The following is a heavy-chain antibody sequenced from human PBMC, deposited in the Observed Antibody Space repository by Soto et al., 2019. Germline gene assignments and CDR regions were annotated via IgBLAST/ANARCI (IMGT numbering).Heavy chain of an antibody. V-gene: IGHV3-33*01. J-gene: IGHJ4*02. D-gene: IGHD3-3*01. CDR1: GFTFRTYG. Sequence: QVHLVESGGGVVQPGRSLRLSCAASGFTFRTYGMHWVRQAPGKGLEWVALIWNDGRNQDYADSVKGRFTLSRDNSKNTLLMEMNSLSAEDTAVYYGARGPGLVGEVTCPDYWGQGTQVTVSS. CDR3: ARGPGLVGEVTCPDY. CDR2: IWNDGRNQ.